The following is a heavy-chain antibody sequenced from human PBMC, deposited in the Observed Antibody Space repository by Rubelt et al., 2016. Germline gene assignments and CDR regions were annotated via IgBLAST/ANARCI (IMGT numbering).Heavy chain of an antibody. J-gene: IGHJ6*02. CDR2: INHSGST. CDR1: GFTFSDYY. V-gene: IGHV4-34*01. CDR3: ARQYNV. Sequence: QVQLVESGGGLVKPGGSLRLSCAASGFTFSDYYMSWIRQPPGKGLEWIGEINHSGSTNYNPSLKSRVTISVDTSKNQFSLKLSSVTAADTAVYYCARQYNVWGQGTTVTVSS. D-gene: IGHD1-1*01.